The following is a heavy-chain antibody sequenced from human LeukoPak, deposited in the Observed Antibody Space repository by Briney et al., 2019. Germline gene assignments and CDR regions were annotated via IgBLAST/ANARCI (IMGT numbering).Heavy chain of an antibody. J-gene: IGHJ6*03. CDR3: ARFGGDLPTRRYYYYYYYMDV. V-gene: IGHV1-69*06. D-gene: IGHD2-21*01. Sequence: ASVTVSCKASGGTFSSYAISWVRQAPGQGLEWMGGIIPIFGTANYAQKFQGRVTITADKSTSTAYMELSSLRSEDTAVYYCARFGGDLPTRRYYYYYYYMDVWGKGTTVTISS. CDR1: GGTFSSYA. CDR2: IIPIFGTA.